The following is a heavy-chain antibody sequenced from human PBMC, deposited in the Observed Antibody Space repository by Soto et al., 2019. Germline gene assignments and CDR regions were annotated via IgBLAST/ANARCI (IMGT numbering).Heavy chain of an antibody. Sequence: SETLSLTCTVTVDSVNGYYWSLMRQPPCKGLYRMCYFYYSGSTNYNTSQKSRVTTSVDPSQNQLSLSLNSVTAAHTAVYYGARAETSGIHYLEDWGQGSLVTVSS. CDR1: VDSVNGYY. J-gene: IGHJ4*02. CDR3: ARAETSGIHYLED. CDR2: FYYSGST. V-gene: IGHV4-59*02. D-gene: IGHD6-13*01.